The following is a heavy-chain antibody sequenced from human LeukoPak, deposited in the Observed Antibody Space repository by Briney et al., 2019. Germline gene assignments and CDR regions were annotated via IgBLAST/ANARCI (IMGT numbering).Heavy chain of an antibody. Sequence: SVKVSCKASGGTFSSYAISWVRQAPGQGLEWMGGIIPIFGTANYAQKFQGRVTLTADESTSTAYMELSSLRSEDTAVYYCARHPRVGAQGVDYWGQGTLVTVSS. CDR2: IIPIFGTA. CDR1: GGTFSSYA. V-gene: IGHV1-69*13. CDR3: ARHPRVGAQGVDY. D-gene: IGHD1-26*01. J-gene: IGHJ4*02.